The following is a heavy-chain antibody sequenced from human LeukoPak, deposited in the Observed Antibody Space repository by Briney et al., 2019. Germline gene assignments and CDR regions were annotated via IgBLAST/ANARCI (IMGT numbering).Heavy chain of an antibody. J-gene: IGHJ4*02. CDR3: ARAEGGYSHGYLDY. V-gene: IGHV3-53*01. Sequence: GGSLRLSCAASGFTVSSNYMSWVRQAPGKGLEWVSVIYSGGSTYYADSVKGRFTISRDNSKNTLYLQMNSLRAEDTAVYYCARAEGGYSHGYLDYWGQGTLVTVSS. CDR1: GFTVSSNY. D-gene: IGHD5-18*01. CDR2: IYSGGST.